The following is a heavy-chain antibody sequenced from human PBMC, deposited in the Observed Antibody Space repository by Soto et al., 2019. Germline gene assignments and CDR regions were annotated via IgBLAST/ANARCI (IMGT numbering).Heavy chain of an antibody. J-gene: IGHJ4*02. CDR2: ISFDGSDK. CDR3: AKDFKPLSPDSYFDY. V-gene: IGHV3-30*18. CDR1: KFTFRSYG. Sequence: GGSLRLSCVASKFTFRSYGMHWVRQAPGKGLEWVARISFDGSDKYYGESVKGRFTISRDNSKNTLYLQMSSLSAEDTAVYYCAKDFKPLSPDSYFDYWGQGALVTVSS.